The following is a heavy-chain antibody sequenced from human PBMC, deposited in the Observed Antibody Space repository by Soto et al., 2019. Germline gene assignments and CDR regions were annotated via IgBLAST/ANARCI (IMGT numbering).Heavy chain of an antibody. CDR3: ARMDYYHDSSGYPIRYFDY. Sequence: XETLSLTCAVSGYSISSGYYWCWIRQPPGKGLEWIGSIYHSGSTYYNPSLKSRVTISVDTSKNQFSLKLSSVTAADTAVYYCARMDYYHDSSGYPIRYFDYWGQGTLVTVSS. D-gene: IGHD3-22*01. V-gene: IGHV4-38-2*01. CDR2: IYHSGST. J-gene: IGHJ4*02. CDR1: GYSISSGYY.